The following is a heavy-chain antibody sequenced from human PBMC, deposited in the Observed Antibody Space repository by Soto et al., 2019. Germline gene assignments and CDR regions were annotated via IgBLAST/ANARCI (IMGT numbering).Heavy chain of an antibody. V-gene: IGHV1-69*13. Sequence: ASVKVSCKASGGTFSSYAISWVRQAPGQGLEWMGGIIPIFGTANYAQKFQGRVTITADESTSTAYMELSSLRSEDTAVYYCARVPYSSSWKYGMDVWGQGTTVTVS. CDR3: ARVPYSSSWKYGMDV. CDR2: IIPIFGTA. J-gene: IGHJ6*02. D-gene: IGHD6-13*01. CDR1: GGTFSSYA.